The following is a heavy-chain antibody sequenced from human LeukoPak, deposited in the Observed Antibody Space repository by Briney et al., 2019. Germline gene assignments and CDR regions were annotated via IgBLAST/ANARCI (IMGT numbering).Heavy chain of an antibody. Sequence: SETLSLTCTVSGGSISSYYWSWIRQPPGKGLEWIGYIYYSGSTNYNPSLMSRVTISVDTSKDQFSLKLSSVTAADTAVYYCARSKLSSSWFNWFDPWGQGTLVTVSS. CDR3: ARSKLSSSWFNWFDP. D-gene: IGHD6-13*01. J-gene: IGHJ5*02. V-gene: IGHV4-59*12. CDR2: IYYSGST. CDR1: GGSISSYY.